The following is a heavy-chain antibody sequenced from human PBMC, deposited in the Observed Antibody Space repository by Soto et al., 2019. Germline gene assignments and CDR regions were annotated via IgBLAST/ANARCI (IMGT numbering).Heavy chain of an antibody. J-gene: IGHJ4*02. CDR3: ARHHDS. CDR1: GGSISSYY. CDR2: IYYSGST. V-gene: IGHV4-59*08. Sequence: QVQLQESGPGLVKPSETLSLTCTVFGGSISSYYWSWIRQPPGKGLEWIGDIYYSGSTNYNPSLTSRVTISVDTSKNQFSLNLSSVTAAAPTVYYCARHHDSWGPGTLVTVSS.